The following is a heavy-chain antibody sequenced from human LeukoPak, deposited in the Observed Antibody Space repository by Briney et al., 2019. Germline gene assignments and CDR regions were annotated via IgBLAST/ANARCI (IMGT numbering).Heavy chain of an antibody. CDR1: GGSISNYF. J-gene: IGHJ4*02. Sequence: SETLSLTCTVSGGSISNYFSSWIRQPPGKGLECIGYVYYSDSTNYNPSLKSRVTVSVDTSKNQFSLKLSSVTAADTAVYYCARQARTYGSGSFDYWGQGTLVTVSS. D-gene: IGHD3-10*01. CDR2: VYYSDST. CDR3: ARQARTYGSGSFDY. V-gene: IGHV4-59*08.